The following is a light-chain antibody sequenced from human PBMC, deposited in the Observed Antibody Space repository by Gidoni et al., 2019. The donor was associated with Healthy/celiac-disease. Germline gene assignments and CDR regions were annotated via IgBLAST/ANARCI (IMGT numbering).Light chain of an antibody. J-gene: IGKJ2*01. CDR1: QSISSY. CDR3: QQSYSTPYT. CDR2: AAS. V-gene: IGKV1-39*01. Sequence: DIQLTQSPSSLSASVGDRVTTTCRASQSISSYLHWYQQKPGKAPKRLIYAASSLQSGVPSRFSGSGSGTDFTLTISSLQPEDFATYYCQQSYSTPYTFGQXTKLEIK.